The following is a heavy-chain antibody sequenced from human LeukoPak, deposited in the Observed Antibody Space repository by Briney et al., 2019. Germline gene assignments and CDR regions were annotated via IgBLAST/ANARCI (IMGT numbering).Heavy chain of an antibody. CDR2: IRRDGSNK. Sequence: GGSLRLSCTPSGFTFSSYGMHWVRQAPGKGLEWVAFIRRDGSNKNYAESVKGRFTISSDNSKNTLYLQMNSLRPEDTAVYYCAKDCTLYTNYGCFDYWGLGTLVTVPS. V-gene: IGHV3-30*02. D-gene: IGHD3-16*01. CDR1: GFTFSSYG. J-gene: IGHJ4*02. CDR3: AKDCTLYTNYGCFDY.